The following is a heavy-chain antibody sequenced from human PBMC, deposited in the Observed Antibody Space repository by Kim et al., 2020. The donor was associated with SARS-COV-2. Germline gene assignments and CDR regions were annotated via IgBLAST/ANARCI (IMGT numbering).Heavy chain of an antibody. D-gene: IGHD3-10*01. CDR2: ISSSGSTI. V-gene: IGHV3-48*03. CDR1: GFTFSSYE. Sequence: GGSLRLSCAASGFTFSSYEMNWVRQAPGKGLEWVSYISSSGSTIYYADSVKGRFTISRDNAKNSLYLQMNSLRAEDTAVYYCARASYYYGSGSPVFDYWGQGTLVTVSS. CDR3: ARASYYYGSGSPVFDY. J-gene: IGHJ4*02.